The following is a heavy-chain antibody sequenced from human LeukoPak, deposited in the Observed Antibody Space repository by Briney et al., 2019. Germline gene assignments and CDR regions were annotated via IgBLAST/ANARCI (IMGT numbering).Heavy chain of an antibody. CDR3: AVATYYYDSSGSPFDY. V-gene: IGHV1-69*05. J-gene: IGHJ4*02. CDR2: IIPIFGTA. Sequence: ASLKLSCKASGGTFSSYAISWVRQAPGQGLEWMAGIIPIFGTANYAQKFQGRVTITTDESTSTAYMELSSLRSEDTAVYYCAVATYYYDSSGSPFDYWGQGTLVTVSS. D-gene: IGHD3-22*01. CDR1: GGTFSSYA.